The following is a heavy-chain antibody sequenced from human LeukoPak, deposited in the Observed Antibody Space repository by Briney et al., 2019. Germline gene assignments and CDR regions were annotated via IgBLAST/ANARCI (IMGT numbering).Heavy chain of an antibody. J-gene: IGHJ6*04. CDR2: IPDTDATI. Sequence: PGGSLRLSCAASGFAFSDYYMSWIRQAPGKGLEWVSYIPDTDATIYYADSVKGRFTISRDNAKNSLYLQMNSLRAEDTAVYYCAELGITMIGGVWGKGTTVTISS. CDR1: GFAFSDYY. CDR3: AELGITMIGGV. D-gene: IGHD3-10*02. V-gene: IGHV3-11*04.